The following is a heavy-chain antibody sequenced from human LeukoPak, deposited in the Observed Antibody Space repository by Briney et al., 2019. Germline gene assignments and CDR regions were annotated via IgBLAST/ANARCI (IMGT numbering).Heavy chain of an antibody. CDR2: IYYSGST. V-gene: IGHV4-59*01. CDR3: ARFRPDSSRLFDY. J-gene: IGHJ4*02. Sequence: PSETLSLTCTVSGGSISSYYRSWIRQPPGKGLEWIGYIYYSGSTNYNPSLKSRVTISVDTSKNQFSLKLSSVTAADTAVYYCARFRPDSSRLFDYWGQGTLVTVSS. D-gene: IGHD6-13*01. CDR1: GGSISSYY.